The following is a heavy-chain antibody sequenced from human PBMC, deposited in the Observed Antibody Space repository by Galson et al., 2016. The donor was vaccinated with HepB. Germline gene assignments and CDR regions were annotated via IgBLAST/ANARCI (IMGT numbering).Heavy chain of an antibody. J-gene: IGHJ3*02. CDR1: GGSITSSNW. CDR3: ARVSMVRQNDAFDI. V-gene: IGHV4-4*02. CDR2: IYPSGST. D-gene: IGHD3-10*01. Sequence: SETLSLTCAVSGGSITSSNWWSWVRQPPTKGLEWIGEIYPSGSTNYNPSLKSRVTISVDRSKNQFSLKLNSVTAADTAVYYCARVSMVRQNDAFDIWGQGTMVTVSP.